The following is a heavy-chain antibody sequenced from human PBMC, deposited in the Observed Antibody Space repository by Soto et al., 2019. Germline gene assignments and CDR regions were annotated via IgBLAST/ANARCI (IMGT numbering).Heavy chain of an antibody. CDR3: ARAVAVPGDFDY. V-gene: IGHV1-3*01. Sequence: ASVKVSCKASGYTFTGYAMHWLRQAPGQRLEWMGWINAGNGNTKYSQKFQGRVTITRDTSASTAYMELSSLRSEDTAVYYCARAVAVPGDFDYWGPGTLVTVSS. CDR1: GYTFTGYA. D-gene: IGHD6-19*01. J-gene: IGHJ4*02. CDR2: INAGNGNT.